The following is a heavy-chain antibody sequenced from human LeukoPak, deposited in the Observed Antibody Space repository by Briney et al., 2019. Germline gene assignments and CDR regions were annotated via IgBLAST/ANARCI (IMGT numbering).Heavy chain of an antibody. J-gene: IGHJ6*02. V-gene: IGHV3-53*01. CDR1: GFTVSSSY. Sequence: GGSLRLSCAASGFTVSSSYLSWVRQAPGKGLECVSVIYSGGSTYYADSVKGRFTISRDNPKNTLYLQMNSLRAEDTAVYYCARDTYYYGMDVWGQGTTVTVSS. CDR2: IYSGGST. CDR3: ARDTYYYGMDV.